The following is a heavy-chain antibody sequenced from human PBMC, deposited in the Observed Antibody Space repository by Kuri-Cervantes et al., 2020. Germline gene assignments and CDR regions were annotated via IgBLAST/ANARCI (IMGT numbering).Heavy chain of an antibody. Sequence: ESPKISLPAPGFTLEDFALDWVRQAPGKGLGWVSRINSDGSSTSYADSVQGRFTISRDNAKNTMYVQMNSLRAEDTAVYYCARGKYYDFWSGYDDYYYYGMDFWGQGTTVTVSS. CDR2: INSDGSST. D-gene: IGHD3-3*01. CDR1: GFTLEDFA. V-gene: IGHV3-74*01. J-gene: IGHJ6*02. CDR3: ARGKYYDFWSGYDDYYYYGMDF.